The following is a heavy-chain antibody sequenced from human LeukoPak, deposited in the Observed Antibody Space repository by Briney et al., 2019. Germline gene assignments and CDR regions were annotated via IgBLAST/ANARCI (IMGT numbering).Heavy chain of an antibody. D-gene: IGHD3-16*02. J-gene: IGHJ4*02. CDR1: GYSFTTYW. Sequence: GESLKISCKGSGYSFTTYWITWVRQMPGKGLEWMGRIDPSDSYTNYSPSFQGHVTISADKSISTAYLQWSSLKASDTAMYYCARVIHLGELSLYDYWGQGTLVAVSS. CDR3: ARVIHLGELSLYDY. CDR2: IDPSDSYT. V-gene: IGHV5-10-1*01.